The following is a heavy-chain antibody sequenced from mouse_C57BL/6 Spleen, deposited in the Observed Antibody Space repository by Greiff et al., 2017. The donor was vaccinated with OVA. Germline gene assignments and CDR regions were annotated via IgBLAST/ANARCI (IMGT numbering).Heavy chain of an antibody. J-gene: IGHJ2*01. Sequence: QVQLQQPGTELVKPGASVKLSCKASGYTFTSYWMHWVKQRPGQGLEWIGNINPSNGGTNYNKKFKSKATLTVDKSSSTAYMQLSSLTSEDSAVYYRARDDGYPYYFDYWGQGTTLTVSS. V-gene: IGHV1-53*01. D-gene: IGHD2-3*01. CDR1: GYTFTSYW. CDR2: INPSNGGT. CDR3: ARDDGYPYYFDY.